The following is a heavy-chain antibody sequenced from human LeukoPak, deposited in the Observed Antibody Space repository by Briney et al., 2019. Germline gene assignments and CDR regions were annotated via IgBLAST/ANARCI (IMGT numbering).Heavy chain of an antibody. V-gene: IGHV4-59*08. CDR1: DDSITIYY. CDR3: ARHFSMVRDYNWFDP. J-gene: IGHJ5*02. D-gene: IGHD3-10*01. CDR2: IDHTGST. Sequence: SETLSLTCTVSDDSITIYYWTWIRQPPGKGLEWIGYIDHTGSTNYNPSLNSRVTISRDTSKSHLSLELCSVTAADTAVYYCARHFSMVRDYNWFDPWGQGTLVTVSS.